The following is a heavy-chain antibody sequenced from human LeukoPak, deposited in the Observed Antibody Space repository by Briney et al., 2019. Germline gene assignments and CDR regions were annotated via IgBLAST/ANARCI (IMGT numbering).Heavy chain of an antibody. V-gene: IGHV5-51*01. D-gene: IGHD5-18*01. CDR2: VYPGDSIT. Sequence: GESLKISCKGSGYGFTNYWIGWVRQMPGKGLEWMAIVYPGDSITRYSPSFQGQVTVSADKSVSTAYLQWSSLKASDAAMYYCARRTATDFDYWGQGTLVTVSS. CDR1: GYGFTNYW. J-gene: IGHJ4*02. CDR3: ARRTATDFDY.